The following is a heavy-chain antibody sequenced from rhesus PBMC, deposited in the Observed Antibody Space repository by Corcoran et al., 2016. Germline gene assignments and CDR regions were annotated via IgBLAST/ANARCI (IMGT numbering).Heavy chain of an antibody. CDR2: FSGSGGSN. J-gene: IGHJ4*01. CDR3: AGATGDFDY. Sequence: QVQLQESGPGLVKPSETLSLTCAVSGGSISGYYYWSWIRQPPGKGLEWIGSFSGSGGSNYLNPSLKSRVTLSVDASKNQFSLKLSSVTAADTAVYYCAGATGDFDYWGQGVLVTVSS. CDR1: GGSISGYYY. V-gene: IGHV4S14*01.